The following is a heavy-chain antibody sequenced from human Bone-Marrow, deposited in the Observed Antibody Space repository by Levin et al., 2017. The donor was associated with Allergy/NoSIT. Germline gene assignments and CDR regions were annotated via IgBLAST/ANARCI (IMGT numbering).Heavy chain of an antibody. CDR2: ISGSGDRT. V-gene: IGHV3-23*01. Sequence: SCAASGFTFSSYAMTWVRQSPGKGLEWVSSISGSGDRTYYADSVKGRFTISRDESKNTLFLQMSRLTTEDTAVYYCAKDLQGWMADYFDYWGQGTLVTVSS. D-gene: IGHD4-11*01. J-gene: IGHJ4*02. CDR3: AKDLQGWMADYFDY. CDR1: GFTFSSYA.